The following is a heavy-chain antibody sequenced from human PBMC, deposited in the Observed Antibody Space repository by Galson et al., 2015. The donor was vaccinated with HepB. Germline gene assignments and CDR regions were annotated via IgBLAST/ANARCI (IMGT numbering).Heavy chain of an antibody. CDR2: ISYHGTNK. CDR3: VRVDYGAHSPFDY. CDR1: GFTFDNYA. Sequence: SLRLSCAASGFTFDNYAMHWVRQAPGKGLDWVAAISYHGTNKYYADSVKGQFTISRDNSKNTLYLQMNSLRVEDTAVYYCVRVDYGAHSPFDYWGQGTLVTVSS. J-gene: IGHJ4*02. V-gene: IGHV3-30*04. D-gene: IGHD4/OR15-4a*01.